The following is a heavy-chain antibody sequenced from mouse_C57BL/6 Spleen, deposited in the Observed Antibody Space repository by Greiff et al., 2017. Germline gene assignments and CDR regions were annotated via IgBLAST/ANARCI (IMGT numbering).Heavy chain of an antibody. CDR3: ARSGGGLLLDY. D-gene: IGHD1-1*01. Sequence: EVQLQQSGAELVKPGASVKLSCTASGFNIKDYYMHWVKQRTEQGLEWIGRIDPEDGETKYAPQFQGKATITADTSTNTAYLQLSSLTSGDTAVYYGARSGGGLLLDYWGQGTNLTVSS. CDR2: IDPEDGET. V-gene: IGHV14-2*01. J-gene: IGHJ2*01. CDR1: GFNIKDYY.